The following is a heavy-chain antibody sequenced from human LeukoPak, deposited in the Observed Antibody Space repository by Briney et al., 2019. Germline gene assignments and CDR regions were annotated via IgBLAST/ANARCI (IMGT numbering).Heavy chain of an antibody. Sequence: ASVKVSCKASGYTFTGYYMHWVRQAPGQGLEWMGRINPNSGGTNYAQKFQGRVTMTRDTSISTAYMELSRLRSDDTAVYYCAKVPHVRRPCYFDYWGQGTLVTVSS. CDR3: AKVPHVRRPCYFDY. J-gene: IGHJ4*02. CDR1: GYTFTGYY. V-gene: IGHV1-2*06. D-gene: IGHD3-10*01. CDR2: INPNSGGT.